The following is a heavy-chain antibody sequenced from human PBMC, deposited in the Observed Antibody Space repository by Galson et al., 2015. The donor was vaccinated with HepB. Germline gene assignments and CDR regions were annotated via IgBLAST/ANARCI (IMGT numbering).Heavy chain of an antibody. Sequence: SCKASGYTFTSYYMHWVRQAPGQGLEWMGIINPSGGSTSYAQKFQGRVTMTRDTSTSTVYMELSSLRSEDKAVYYCARDFWWELSYWGQGTLVTVSS. J-gene: IGHJ4*02. CDR3: ARDFWWELSY. V-gene: IGHV1-46*01. CDR2: INPSGGST. CDR1: GYTFTSYY. D-gene: IGHD1-26*01.